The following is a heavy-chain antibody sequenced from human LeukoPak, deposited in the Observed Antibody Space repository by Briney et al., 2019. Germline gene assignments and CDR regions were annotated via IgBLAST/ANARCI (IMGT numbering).Heavy chain of an antibody. CDR3: ARDDDRGWLL. D-gene: IGHD6-19*01. CDR2: IIPIFGTA. V-gene: IGHV1-69*13. J-gene: IGHJ4*02. Sequence: SVKVSRKASGGTFSSYAISWVRQAPGQGLEWMGGIIPIFGTANYAQKFQGRVTITADGSTSTAYMELSSLRSEDTAVYYCARDDDRGWLLWGQGTLVTVSS. CDR1: GGTFSSYA.